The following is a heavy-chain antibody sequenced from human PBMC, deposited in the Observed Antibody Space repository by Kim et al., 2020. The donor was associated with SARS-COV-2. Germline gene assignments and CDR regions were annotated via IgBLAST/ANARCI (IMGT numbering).Heavy chain of an antibody. V-gene: IGHV3-9*01. D-gene: IGHD6-19*01. J-gene: IGHJ4*02. CDR3: AKDKKGYSSGWYPYYFDY. Sequence: VKGRFTISRNNDKNSLYLKMNSLRAEDTALYYCAKDKKGYSSGWYPYYFDYWGQGTLVTVSS.